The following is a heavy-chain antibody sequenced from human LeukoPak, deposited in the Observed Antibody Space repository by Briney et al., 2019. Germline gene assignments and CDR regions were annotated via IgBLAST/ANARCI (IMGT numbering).Heavy chain of an antibody. CDR1: GFTFTNYS. V-gene: IGHV3-21*01. J-gene: IGHJ6*02. CDR2: ISSSSTYI. CDR3: AREGTYYGSETYYYYGMDL. Sequence: PGGSLRLSCAASGFTFTNYSMNWVRQAPGKGLEWVSSISSSSTYIYHADSVRGRFTISRDNAKNSLYLQMNSLRAEDTALYYCAREGTYYGSETYYYYGMDLWGQGTTVTVSS. D-gene: IGHD3-10*01.